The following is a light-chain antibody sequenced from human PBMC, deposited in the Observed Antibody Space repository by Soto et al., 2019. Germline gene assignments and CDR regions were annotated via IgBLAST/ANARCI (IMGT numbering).Light chain of an antibody. Sequence: EIVLTQSPGTLSLSPGERATLSCRASQSVSSSYLAWYQQKPGQAPRLLIYGVSSRATGIPDRFSGSGSGTDFTLTISRLEPEDFAVYYCQQYNNWPPITFGQGTRLEIK. V-gene: IGKV3-20*01. J-gene: IGKJ5*01. CDR1: QSVSSSY. CDR2: GVS. CDR3: QQYNNWPPIT.